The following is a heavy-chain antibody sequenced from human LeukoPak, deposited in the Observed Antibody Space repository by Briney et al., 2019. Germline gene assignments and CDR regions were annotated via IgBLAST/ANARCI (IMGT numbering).Heavy chain of an antibody. J-gene: IGHJ5*02. CDR2: IYYSGRT. Sequence: SETLSLTCTVSGGSISSYYWTWIRQPPGKGLEWIGYIYYSGRTNYNPSLKSRVTISVDTSKNQFSLKLSSVTAADTAVYYCARAPYSSSWHNWLDPWGQGTLVTVSS. CDR3: ARAPYSSSWHNWLDP. CDR1: GGSISSYY. D-gene: IGHD6-13*01. V-gene: IGHV4-59*01.